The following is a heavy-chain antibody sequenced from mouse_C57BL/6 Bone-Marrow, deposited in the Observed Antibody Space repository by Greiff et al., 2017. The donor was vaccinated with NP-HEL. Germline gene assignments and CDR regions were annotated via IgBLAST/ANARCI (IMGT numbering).Heavy chain of an antibody. D-gene: IGHD3-2*02. J-gene: IGHJ4*01. CDR3: ARRELRLRGAMDY. CDR1: GFNIKNTY. CDR2: IDPANGNT. Sequence: VHVKQSVAELVRPGASVKLSCTASGFNIKNTYMHWVKQRPEQGLEWIGRIDPANGNTKYAPKFQGKATITADTSSNTAYLQLSSLTSEDTAIYYCARRELRLRGAMDYWGQGTSVTVSS. V-gene: IGHV14-3*01.